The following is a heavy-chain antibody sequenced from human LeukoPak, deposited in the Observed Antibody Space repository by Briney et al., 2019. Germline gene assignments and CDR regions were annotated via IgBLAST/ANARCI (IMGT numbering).Heavy chain of an antibody. J-gene: IGHJ5*02. D-gene: IGHD2-2*01. Sequence: QPGGSLRLSCAASGFTFSSYGVHWVRQAPGKGLEWVAVISYDGSNKYYADSVKGRFTISRDNSKNTLYLQMNSLRAEDTAVYYCAKDFLSRVVPAPNWFDPWGQGTLVTVSS. CDR3: AKDFLSRVVPAPNWFDP. CDR2: ISYDGSNK. CDR1: GFTFSSYG. V-gene: IGHV3-30*18.